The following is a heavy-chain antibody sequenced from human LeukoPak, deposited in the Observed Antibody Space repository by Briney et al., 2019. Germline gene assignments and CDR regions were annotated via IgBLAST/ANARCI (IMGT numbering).Heavy chain of an antibody. J-gene: IGHJ3*02. CDR1: GFTFSSYG. D-gene: IGHD3-22*01. V-gene: IGHV3-33*01. Sequence: QSGGSLRLSCAASGFTFSSYGMHWVRQAPGKGLEWVAVIWCDGSKEYYADSVKGRFTISRDNSKNTLYLQMNSLRAEDTAVYYCARDYYDSSGYYFGAFDIWGQGTMVTVSS. CDR3: ARDYYDSSGYYFGAFDI. CDR2: IWCDGSKE.